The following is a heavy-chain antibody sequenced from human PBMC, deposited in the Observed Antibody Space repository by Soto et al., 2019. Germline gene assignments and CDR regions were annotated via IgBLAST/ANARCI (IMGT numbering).Heavy chain of an antibody. J-gene: IGHJ5*02. D-gene: IGHD3-10*01. CDR2: ISSSSSYI. Sequence: GGSLRLSCAASGFTFSSYSMNWVRQAPGKGLEWVSSISSSSSYIYYADSVKGRFTISRDNAKNSLYLQMNSLRAEDTAVYYCARAPTQPLWFGAPHNWFDPWGQRTLVTVSS. V-gene: IGHV3-21*01. CDR1: GFTFSSYS. CDR3: ARAPTQPLWFGAPHNWFDP.